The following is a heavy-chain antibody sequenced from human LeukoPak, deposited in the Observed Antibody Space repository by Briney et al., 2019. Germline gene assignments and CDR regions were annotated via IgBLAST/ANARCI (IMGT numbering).Heavy chain of an antibody. CDR1: GGSFSGYY. Sequence: SETLSLTCAVYGGSFSGYYWSWIRQPPGKGLEWIGEINHSGSTNYNPSLKSRVTISVDTSKNQFSLKLSSVTAADTAVYYCARDQAGIGRGSYTYWGQGTLVTVSS. CDR3: ARDQAGIGRGSYTY. CDR2: INHSGST. V-gene: IGHV4-34*01. D-gene: IGHD1-26*01. J-gene: IGHJ4*02.